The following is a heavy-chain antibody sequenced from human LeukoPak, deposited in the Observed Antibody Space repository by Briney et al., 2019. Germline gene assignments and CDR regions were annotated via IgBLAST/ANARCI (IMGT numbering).Heavy chain of an antibody. V-gene: IGHV1-8*01. CDR3: ARPRRSSGSFATDY. CDR1: GYTFTSYD. J-gene: IGHJ4*02. D-gene: IGHD2-15*01. Sequence: ASVKVSCKASGYTFTSYDINWVRQATGQGLEWMGWMKPNSGNTGYAQKFQGRVTMARNTSISTAYMELSSLRSEDTAVYYCARPRRSSGSFATDYWGQGTLVTVSS. CDR2: MKPNSGNT.